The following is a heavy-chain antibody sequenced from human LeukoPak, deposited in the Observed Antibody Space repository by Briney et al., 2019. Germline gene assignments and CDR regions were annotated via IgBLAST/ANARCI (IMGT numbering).Heavy chain of an antibody. CDR2: VRYDGSYN. V-gene: IGHV3-30*02. CDR3: AKDSNYDFWNAYSPDYFDS. CDR1: GFTLSDYG. Sequence: GESLKISCAASGFTLSDYGMHWVRQAPGKGLEWVAFVRYDGSYNYYANSVKGRFTISRDNSKNTLYLQMNSLRAEDTAVYYCAKDSNYDFWNAYSPDYFDSWGQGTLVTVSS. D-gene: IGHD3-3*01. J-gene: IGHJ4*02.